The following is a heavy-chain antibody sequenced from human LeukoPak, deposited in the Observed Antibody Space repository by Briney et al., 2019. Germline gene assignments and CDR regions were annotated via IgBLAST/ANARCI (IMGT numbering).Heavy chain of an antibody. Sequence: GGSLRLSCAASGFTFSSYWMSWVRQAPGKGLEWVANIKQDGSEKYYVDSVKGRFTISGDNAKNSLYLHMNSLRAEDTAVYYCARDSFGAAAGYLNWFDPWGQGTLVTVSS. CDR3: ARDSFGAAAGYLNWFDP. J-gene: IGHJ5*02. CDR1: GFTFSSYW. V-gene: IGHV3-7*01. CDR2: IKQDGSEK. D-gene: IGHD6-13*01.